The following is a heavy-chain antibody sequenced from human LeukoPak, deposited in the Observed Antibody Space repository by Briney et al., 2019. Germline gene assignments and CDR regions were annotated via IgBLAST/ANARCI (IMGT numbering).Heavy chain of an antibody. CDR3: ARTDSHYLSFDY. Sequence: PSETLSLTCTVSGGSISSYYWSWIRQPPGKGLEWIGYIYYSGSTNYNPSLKSRVTISVDTSKNQFSLNLNSVTAADMAVYYCARTDSHYLSFDYWGQGTLVTVSS. CDR2: IYYSGST. D-gene: IGHD4-11*01. CDR1: GGSISSYY. J-gene: IGHJ4*02. V-gene: IGHV4-59*01.